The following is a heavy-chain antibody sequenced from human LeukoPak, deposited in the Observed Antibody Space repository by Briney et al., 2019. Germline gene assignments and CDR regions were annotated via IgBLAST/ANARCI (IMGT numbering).Heavy chain of an antibody. CDR3: ARAIFDWLEYCFDY. CDR1: GFTVSSNY. Sequence: PGGSLRLSCAASGFTVSSNYMSWVRQAPGKGLEWVSVIYSGGSTYYADSVKGRFTISRDNSKNTLYLQMNSLRAEDTAVYYCARAIFDWLEYCFDYWGQGTLVTVSS. CDR2: IYSGGST. J-gene: IGHJ4*02. D-gene: IGHD3-9*01. V-gene: IGHV3-66*01.